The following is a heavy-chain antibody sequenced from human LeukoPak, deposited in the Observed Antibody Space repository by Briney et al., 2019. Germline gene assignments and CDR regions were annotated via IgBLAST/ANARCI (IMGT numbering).Heavy chain of an antibody. J-gene: IGHJ4*02. V-gene: IGHV3-23*01. Sequence: PGGSLRLSCAASGFTFNSYAMSWVRQAPGKGLEWVPTISGTGGSTYYADSVKGRFTISRDNSKNTLYLQMNNLRAEDTAVYYCAKLESGYCGTTSCYRFDYWGQGALVTVSS. CDR2: ISGTGGST. CDR1: GFTFNSYA. D-gene: IGHD2-2*02. CDR3: AKLESGYCGTTSCYRFDY.